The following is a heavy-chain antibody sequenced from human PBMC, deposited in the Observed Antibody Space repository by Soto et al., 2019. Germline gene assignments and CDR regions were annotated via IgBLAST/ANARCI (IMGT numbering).Heavy chain of an antibody. J-gene: IGHJ3*02. V-gene: IGHV4-31*03. CDR3: ARSYDYIWGSYRPDAFDI. D-gene: IGHD3-16*02. Sequence: SETLSLTCTVSGGSISSAGYYWSWIRQHPGKGLEWIGYIYYSGSTYYNPSLKSRVTISVDTSKNQFSLKLSSVTAADTAVYYCARSYDYIWGSYRPDAFDIWGQGTMVTVSS. CDR1: GGSISSAGYY. CDR2: IYYSGST.